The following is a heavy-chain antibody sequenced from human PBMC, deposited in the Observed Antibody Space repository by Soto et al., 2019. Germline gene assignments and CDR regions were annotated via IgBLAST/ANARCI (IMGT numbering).Heavy chain of an antibody. J-gene: IGHJ5*02. CDR3: ARTKGHYYDSSGYPNWFDP. V-gene: IGHV1-3*01. CDR2: INAGNGNT. CDR1: GYTFTSYA. D-gene: IGHD3-22*01. Sequence: ASVNVSCKASGYTFTSYAMHWVRQAPGQRLEWMGWINAGNGNTKYSQKFQGRVTITRDTSASTAYMELSSLRSEDTAVYYCARTKGHYYDSSGYPNWFDPWGQGTLVTVSS.